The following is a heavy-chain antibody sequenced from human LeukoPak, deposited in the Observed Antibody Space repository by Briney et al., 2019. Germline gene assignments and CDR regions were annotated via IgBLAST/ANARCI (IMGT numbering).Heavy chain of an antibody. CDR2: VYYSGSI. CDR3: ARGGYYFDY. J-gene: IGHJ4*02. CDR1: GGSISSYY. Sequence: PSETLSLTCTVSGGSISSYYWSWIRQPPGKGLEWIGYVYYSGSINYNPSLKSRVTISVDTSKSQFSLKLSSVTAADTAVYYCARGGYYFDYWGQGTLATVSS. V-gene: IGHV4-59*01.